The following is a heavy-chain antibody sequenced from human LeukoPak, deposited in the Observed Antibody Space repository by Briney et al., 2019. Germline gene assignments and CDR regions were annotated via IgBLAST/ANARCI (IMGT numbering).Heavy chain of an antibody. J-gene: IGHJ6*02. CDR2: ISSTGSTI. CDR3: ARDISGMDV. V-gene: IGHV3-48*03. D-gene: IGHD3-9*01. CDR1: GFTFRKYE. Sequence: PGGSLRHSCAASGFTFRKYEMNWVRQAAGKGREWVSSISSTGSTIYYAESVKRRLTISRDNAKHSLYPQMSRLRAEDTAVYYCARDISGMDVWGQGTSVTVSS.